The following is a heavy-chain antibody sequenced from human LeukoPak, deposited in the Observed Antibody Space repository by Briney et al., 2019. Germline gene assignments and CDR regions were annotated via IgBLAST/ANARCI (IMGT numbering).Heavy chain of an antibody. CDR2: ISAYNGNT. J-gene: IGHJ4*02. D-gene: IGHD4-17*01. CDR3: ARAISWTTVTFFDY. Sequence: ASVKVSCKASGYTFTSYGISWVRQAPGQGLEWMGWISAYNGNTNYAQKLQGRVTMTTDTSTSTAYMELRSLRSDDTAVYYCARAISWTTVTFFDYWGQGTLVTVSS. CDR1: GYTFTSYG. V-gene: IGHV1-18*01.